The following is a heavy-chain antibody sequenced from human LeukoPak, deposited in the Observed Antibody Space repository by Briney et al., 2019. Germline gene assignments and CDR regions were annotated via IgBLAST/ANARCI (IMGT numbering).Heavy chain of an antibody. J-gene: IGHJ4*02. Sequence: GGSLRLSCAASGFSFSYYEMNWVRQAPGKGLEWVAVISYDGSNKYYADSVKGRFTISRDNSKNTLYLQMNSLRAEDTAVYYCARDEGWLDPYYFDYWGQGTLVTVSS. V-gene: IGHV3-30*04. CDR3: ARDEGWLDPYYFDY. CDR2: ISYDGSNK. CDR1: GFSFSYYE. D-gene: IGHD6-19*01.